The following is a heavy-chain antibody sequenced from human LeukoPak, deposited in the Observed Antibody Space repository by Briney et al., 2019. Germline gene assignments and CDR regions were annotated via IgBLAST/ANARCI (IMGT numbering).Heavy chain of an antibody. J-gene: IGHJ5*02. CDR1: ALTFSSSD. V-gene: IGHV3-74*01. D-gene: IGHD6-19*01. Sequence: PGGSLRLSCGAAALTFSSSDMSWGPRAPGKGLVWFSRINCDGSSTRYADSVKGRFTISRDNAKNTLYLQMNSLRAEDTAVYYCARGSDRVAVAGLNWFDPWGQGTLVTVSS. CDR2: INCDGSST. CDR3: ARGSDRVAVAGLNWFDP.